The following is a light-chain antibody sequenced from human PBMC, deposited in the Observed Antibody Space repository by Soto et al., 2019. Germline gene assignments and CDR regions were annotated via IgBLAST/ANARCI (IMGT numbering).Light chain of an antibody. V-gene: IGKV2-28*01. J-gene: IGKJ1*01. CDR1: QSLLHSNGYNY. CDR2: LGS. Sequence: DIVMTQSPLSLPVTPGEPASISCRSSQSLLHSNGYNYLDWYLQKPGQSPQLLIYLGSNRASGVHDRFSGSGSGTDFTLKISRVEAEDVGVYYCMQALLTWTFGQGTKVEIK. CDR3: MQALLTWT.